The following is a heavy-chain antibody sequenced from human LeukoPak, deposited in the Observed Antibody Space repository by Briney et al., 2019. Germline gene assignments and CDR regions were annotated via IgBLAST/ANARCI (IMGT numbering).Heavy chain of an antibody. CDR3: ARHRDYVPDI. CDR2: IYPGDSDT. Sequence: GESLEISCKGSGYTFTSCWIGWVRQLPGKGLEWMGIIYPGDSDTRYSPSFQGQVTISADKSITTAYLQWSSLKASDTAMYYCARHRDYVPDIWGQGTMVTVSS. CDR1: GYTFTSCW. J-gene: IGHJ3*02. D-gene: IGHD3-16*01. V-gene: IGHV5-51*01.